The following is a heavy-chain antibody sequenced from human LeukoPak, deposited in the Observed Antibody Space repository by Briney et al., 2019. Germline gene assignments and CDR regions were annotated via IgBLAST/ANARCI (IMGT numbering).Heavy chain of an antibody. Sequence: GGSLRLSCAASGFTFSSYGMHGVRQAPGKGLEGIAVISYDGSNKYYADYVKGRFTISRDNSKNTLYLQMDTLSAEDTAVYYCAKVAPAGYYYGMGVWGQGTTVSVSS. CDR3: AKVAPAGYYYGMGV. J-gene: IGHJ6*02. CDR2: ISYDGSNK. V-gene: IGHV3-30*18. CDR1: GFTFSSYG.